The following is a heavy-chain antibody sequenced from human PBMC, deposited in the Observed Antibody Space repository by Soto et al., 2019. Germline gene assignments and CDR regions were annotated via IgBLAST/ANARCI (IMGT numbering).Heavy chain of an antibody. CDR1: GGSFSGYY. Sequence: QVQLQQWGAGLLKPSETLSLTCAVYGGSFSGYYWSWIRQPPGKGLERIGEINHSGSTNYNPSLKRRVTISVATSKNQCSPKLSSVTAADTAVYYCARPLLGDTTGNDAFDIWGQGTMVTVSS. J-gene: IGHJ3*02. D-gene: IGHD1-26*01. CDR3: ARPLLGDTTGNDAFDI. CDR2: INHSGST. V-gene: IGHV4-34*01.